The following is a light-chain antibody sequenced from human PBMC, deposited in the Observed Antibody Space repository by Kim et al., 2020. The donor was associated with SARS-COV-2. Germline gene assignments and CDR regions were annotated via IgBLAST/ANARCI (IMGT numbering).Light chain of an antibody. CDR2: DVS. J-gene: IGLJ1*01. V-gene: IGLV2-11*01. CDR3: CSFGGSNNYV. Sequence: QSVTVPCSRPSRDVGDYSYVSWYQQHPCKAPKLMLYDVSTRPSGVPNRFSGSKSGNTASLTISGLQAEDEAEYYCCSFGGSNNYVFGTGTKVTVL. CDR1: SRDVGDYSY.